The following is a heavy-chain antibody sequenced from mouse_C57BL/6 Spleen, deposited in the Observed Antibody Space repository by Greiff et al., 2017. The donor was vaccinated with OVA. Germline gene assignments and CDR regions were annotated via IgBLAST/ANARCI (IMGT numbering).Heavy chain of an antibody. Sequence: QVQLQQPGAELVKPGASVKMSCKASGYTFTSYWITWVKQRPGQGLEWIGDIYPGSGSTNYNEKFKSKATLTVYTSSSTAYMQLSSLTSEDSAVYYCARYAYGSSYGYFDVWGTGTTVTVSS. CDR3: ARYAYGSSYGYFDV. V-gene: IGHV1-55*01. CDR1: GYTFTSYW. D-gene: IGHD1-1*01. J-gene: IGHJ1*03. CDR2: IYPGSGST.